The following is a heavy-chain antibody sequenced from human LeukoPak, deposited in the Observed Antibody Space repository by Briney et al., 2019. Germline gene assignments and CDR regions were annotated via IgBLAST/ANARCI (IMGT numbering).Heavy chain of an antibody. CDR2: IDWDGDK. J-gene: IGHJ4*02. V-gene: IGHV2-70*11. CDR1: GFSLSTRGMF. D-gene: IGHD3-22*01. CDR3: ARRLTGMSYDDAGYYYDY. Sequence: SAPALVKPTQTLTLTCTFSGFSLSTRGMFVSWIRQPPGKALEWLARIDWDGDKYYRTALKTRLTISKDTSKNQVVLTMINMDPVDTATYYCARRLTGMSYDDAGYYYDYWGQGTLVTVSS.